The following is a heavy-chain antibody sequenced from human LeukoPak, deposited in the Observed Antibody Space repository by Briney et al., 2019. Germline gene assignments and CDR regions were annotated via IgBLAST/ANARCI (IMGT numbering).Heavy chain of an antibody. CDR1: GFILSSFA. V-gene: IGHV3-23*01. D-gene: IGHD5-24*01. Sequence: GGSLRLFCTSSGFILSSFAMSWVRQARGKGLEWVSSISSPGGNTYYADSVKGRFTISRDNSKNALYLQMNSLRAEDTAVYYCAKTRNCYTTEYLHHWGQGTLVTVSS. CDR3: AKTRNCYTTEYLHH. CDR2: ISSPGGNT. J-gene: IGHJ1*01.